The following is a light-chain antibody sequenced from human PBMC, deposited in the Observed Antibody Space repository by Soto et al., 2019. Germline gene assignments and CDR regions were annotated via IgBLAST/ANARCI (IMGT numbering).Light chain of an antibody. CDR2: AAS. V-gene: IGKV1-39*01. CDR3: QQSYSTLA. Sequence: DIQMTQSPSSLSASVGDRVTITCRASQSISSYLNWYQQKPGKAPKLLIYAASSLQSGVPSRFGGSGSGTDFPLTISSLQPEDFATYYCQQSYSTLAFGPGTKVDIK. J-gene: IGKJ3*01. CDR1: QSISSY.